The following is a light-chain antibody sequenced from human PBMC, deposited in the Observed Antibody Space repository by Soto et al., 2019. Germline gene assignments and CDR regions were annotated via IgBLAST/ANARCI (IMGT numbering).Light chain of an antibody. J-gene: IGKJ3*01. CDR2: ATS. CDR3: QQRSSWPFT. Sequence: EIVLTQSPGTLSLSPGERVILSCRASQSIASTYLTWYQQKPGQAPRLLIYATSNRATGIPARFSGSGSGTDCPLTISRLVPEDFAVYSCQQRSSWPFTFGPGTKVDIK. CDR1: QSIASTY. V-gene: IGKV3-11*01.